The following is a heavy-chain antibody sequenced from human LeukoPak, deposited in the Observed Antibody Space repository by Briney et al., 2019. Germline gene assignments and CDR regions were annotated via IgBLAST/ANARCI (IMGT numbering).Heavy chain of an antibody. J-gene: IGHJ4*02. D-gene: IGHD3-16*01. CDR2: ISASSSTI. V-gene: IGHV3-48*04. Sequence: GGSLRLSCAASGFTFISYAIHWVRQAPGKGLEWISYISASSSTIYYAGSVKGRFTISRDNAKNSLYLQMNSLRTEDTAVYFCATANRIMDDHWGQGTLVTVSS. CDR3: ATANRIMDDH. CDR1: GFTFISYA.